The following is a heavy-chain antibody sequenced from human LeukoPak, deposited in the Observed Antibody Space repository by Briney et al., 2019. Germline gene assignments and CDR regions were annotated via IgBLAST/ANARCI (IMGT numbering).Heavy chain of an antibody. CDR1: GGSISSGSYY. CDR2: IYTSGST. J-gene: IGHJ5*02. CDR3: ARVGIAAAHSWFDP. V-gene: IGHV4-61*02. Sequence: SETLSLTCTVSGGSISSGSYYWSWIRQPAGKGLEWIGRIYTSGSTNYNPSLKSRVTMSVDTSKNQFSLKLSSVTAADTAVYYCARVGIAAAHSWFDPWGQGTLVTVSS. D-gene: IGHD6-13*01.